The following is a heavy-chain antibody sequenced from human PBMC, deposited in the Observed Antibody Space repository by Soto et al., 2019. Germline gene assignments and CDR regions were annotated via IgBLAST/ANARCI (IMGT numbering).Heavy chain of an antibody. CDR1: GFTFSSYA. D-gene: IGHD2-15*01. CDR2: ISGSGGST. V-gene: IGHV3-23*01. Sequence: GGSLRLSCAASGFTFSSYAMSWVRQAPGKGLEWVSAISGSGGSTYYADSVKGRFTISRDNSKNTLYLQMNSLRAEDTAVYYCALIEMVCSGGSCYSLHYYYYYMDVWGKGTTVTVSS. J-gene: IGHJ6*03. CDR3: ALIEMVCSGGSCYSLHYYYYYMDV.